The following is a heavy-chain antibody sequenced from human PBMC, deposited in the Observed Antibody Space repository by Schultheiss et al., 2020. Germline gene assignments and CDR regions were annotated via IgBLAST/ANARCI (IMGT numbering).Heavy chain of an antibody. CDR2: IDWDDDK. D-gene: IGHD1-1*01. CDR1: GFSLDTSGVG. J-gene: IGHJ6*02. V-gene: IGHV2-70*12. Sequence: SGPTLVKPTQTLTLTCTFSGFSLDTSGVGVGWIRQPPGKALEWLALIDWDDDKYYSTSLKTRLTLTKDTSKNRVVLTMTNMDPVDTATYYCAYSSGLEYGMDVWGQGTTVTVSS. CDR3: AYSSGLEYGMDV.